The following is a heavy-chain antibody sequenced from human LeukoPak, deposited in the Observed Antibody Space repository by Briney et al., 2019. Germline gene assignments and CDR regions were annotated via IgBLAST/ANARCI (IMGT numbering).Heavy chain of an antibody. CDR3: ARDLVNYYYMDV. D-gene: IGHD6-6*01. CDR2: INPNSGGT. CDR1: GYTFTGYY. V-gene: IGHV1-2*02. Sequence: ASVKVSCKASGYTFTGYYMHWVRQAPGQGLEWMGWINPNSGGTNHAQKFQGRVTMTRDTSISTAYMELSRLRSDDTAVYYCARDLVNYYYMDVWGKGTTVTVSS. J-gene: IGHJ6*03.